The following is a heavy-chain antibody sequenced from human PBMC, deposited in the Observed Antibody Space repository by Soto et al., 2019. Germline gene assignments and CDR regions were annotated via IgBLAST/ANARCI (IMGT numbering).Heavy chain of an antibody. CDR2: IKSDGRVS. CDR3: ARGDCVGGTCYSLAGSFYYYMDV. J-gene: IGHJ6*03. Sequence: EVQLVESGGGLVQPGGSRGPSFEASGFTLSNYWMYWVGQAPGKGLEWVSRIKSDGRVSSHADSVKGRLTISRDNVKNTLYLHMDSLRAEDTAVYYCARGDCVGGTCYSLAGSFYYYMDVWGKGTTVTVFS. D-gene: IGHD2-15*01. CDR1: GFTLSNYW. V-gene: IGHV3-74*02.